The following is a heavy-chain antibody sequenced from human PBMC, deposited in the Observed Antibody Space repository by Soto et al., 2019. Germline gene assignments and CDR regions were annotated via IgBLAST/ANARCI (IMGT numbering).Heavy chain of an antibody. Sequence: TSETLSLTCTVTGGSMSSGDQYLTCIRHLPGEGLEWFGYINHRGSLYYNPSLKSRVSMSVDTSKNQFSLNLSSVTAADTAVYYCARELPQRQGRNMDVWGQGTTVTVSS. V-gene: IGHV4-31*03. CDR1: GGSMSSGDQY. CDR2: INHRGSL. J-gene: IGHJ6*02. CDR3: ARELPQRQGRNMDV. D-gene: IGHD1-1*01.